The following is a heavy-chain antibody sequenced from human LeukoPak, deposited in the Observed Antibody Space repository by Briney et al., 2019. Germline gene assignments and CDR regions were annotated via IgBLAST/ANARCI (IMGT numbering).Heavy chain of an antibody. CDR1: GGSISSSSYY. CDR3: ARQVRDVSAAAGFDY. J-gene: IGHJ4*02. CDR2: IYYSGST. Sequence: PSETLSLTCTVSGGSISSSSYYWGWIRQPPGKGLEWIGSIYYSGSTYYNPSLKSRVTISVDTSKNQFSLKLSSVTAADTAVYYCARQVRDVSAAAGFDYWGQGTLVTVSS. V-gene: IGHV4-39*01. D-gene: IGHD6-13*01.